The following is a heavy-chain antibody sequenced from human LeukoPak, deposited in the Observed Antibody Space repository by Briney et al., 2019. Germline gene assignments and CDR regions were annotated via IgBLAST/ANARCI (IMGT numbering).Heavy chain of an antibody. CDR3: ARDTTGYSSSWRAFDI. CDR2: FDPEDGET. CDR1: GYTLTELS. J-gene: IGHJ3*02. D-gene: IGHD6-13*01. V-gene: IGHV1-24*01. Sequence: ASVKVSCKVSGYTLTELSMHWVRQAPGKGLEWMGGFDPEDGETIYAQKFQGRVTMTEDTSTDTAYMELSSLRSEDTAVYYCARDTTGYSSSWRAFDIWGQGTMVTVSS.